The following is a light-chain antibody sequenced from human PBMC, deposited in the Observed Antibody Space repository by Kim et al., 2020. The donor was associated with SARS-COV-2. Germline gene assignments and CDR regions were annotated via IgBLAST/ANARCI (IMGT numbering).Light chain of an antibody. J-gene: IGKJ1*01. CDR2: GAS. V-gene: IGKV3-15*01. Sequence: EIVMPQSPATLSVSPGERATLSCRASQSVSSNLVWYQQKPGQAPRLLIYGASTRATGIPARFSGSGSGTEFTLTISSLQSEDFAVYYCQQYNNWPRTFGQGTKMDIK. CDR3: QQYNNWPRT. CDR1: QSVSSN.